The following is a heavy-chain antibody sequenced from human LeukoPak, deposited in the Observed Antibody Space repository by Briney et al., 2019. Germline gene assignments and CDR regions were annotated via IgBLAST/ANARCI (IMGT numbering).Heavy chain of an antibody. CDR1: GYSITSGYF. V-gene: IGHV4-38-2*02. Sequence: SETLSLTCSVSGYSITSGYFWGWMRQPPGKGLEWIGEINHSGSTNYNPSLKSRVTISVDTSKNQFSLTLSSVTAADTALYYCAKDISFGELSSNIWGQGTMVTVSS. CDR3: AKDISFGELSSNI. D-gene: IGHD3-10*01. J-gene: IGHJ3*02. CDR2: INHSGST.